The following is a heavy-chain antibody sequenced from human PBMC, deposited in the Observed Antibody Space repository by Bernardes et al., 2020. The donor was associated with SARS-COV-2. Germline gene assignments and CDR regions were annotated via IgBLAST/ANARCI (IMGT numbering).Heavy chain of an antibody. CDR1: GGSISSSSYY. Sequence: SETLSLTCTVSGGSISSSSYYWGWIRQPPGKGLEWIGSIYYRGSTYYNPSLKSRVTISVDTSKNQFSLNLSSVTAADTAVYYCARLWYYYDSSGYYSFFDYWGQGTLVTVSS. CDR3: ARLWYYYDSSGYYSFFDY. J-gene: IGHJ4*02. V-gene: IGHV4-39*01. D-gene: IGHD3-22*01. CDR2: IYYRGST.